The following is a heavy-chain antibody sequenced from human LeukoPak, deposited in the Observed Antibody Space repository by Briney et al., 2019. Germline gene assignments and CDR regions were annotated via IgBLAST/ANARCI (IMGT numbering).Heavy chain of an antibody. CDR3: ARSVVTAIQYYFDY. J-gene: IGHJ4*02. CDR2: IIPIHGIA. D-gene: IGHD2-21*02. Sequence: GASVKVSCKASGGTFSSYAISWVRQAPGQGLEWMGRIIPIHGIANYAQKFQGRVTITADKSTSTAYMELSSLRSEDTAVYYCARSVVTAIQYYFDYWGQGTLVTVSS. V-gene: IGHV1-69*04. CDR1: GGTFSSYA.